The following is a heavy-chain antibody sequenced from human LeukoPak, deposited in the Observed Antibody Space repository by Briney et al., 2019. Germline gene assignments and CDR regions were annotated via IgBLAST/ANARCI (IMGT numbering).Heavy chain of an antibody. D-gene: IGHD5-24*01. CDR1: GGSISSYY. J-gene: IGHJ4*02. Sequence: SETLSLTCTVSGGSISSYYWSWIRQPPGKGLEWIGYIYYSGSTNYNPSLKSRVTISVDTSKNQFSLKPSSVTAADTAVYYCARGEMATIMIDYWGQGTLVTVSS. V-gene: IGHV4-59*01. CDR2: IYYSGST. CDR3: ARGEMATIMIDY.